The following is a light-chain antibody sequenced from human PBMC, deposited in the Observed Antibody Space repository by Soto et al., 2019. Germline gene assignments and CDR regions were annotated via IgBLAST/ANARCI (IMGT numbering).Light chain of an antibody. V-gene: IGLV1-44*01. CDR3: GSWDSSLSAYV. CDR1: SSNIGSYS. CDR2: SDN. J-gene: IGLJ1*01. Sequence: QSVLTQPPSASGTPGQRVTISCSGSSSNIGSYSVSWYQQFPGTAPRLLIYSDNQRPSGVPDRFSASKSGASASLAISGLQSEDEADYYCGSWDSSLSAYVFGTGTKLTVL.